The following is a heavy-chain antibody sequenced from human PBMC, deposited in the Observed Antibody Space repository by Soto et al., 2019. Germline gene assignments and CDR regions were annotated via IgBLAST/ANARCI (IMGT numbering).Heavy chain of an antibody. V-gene: IGHV3-33*01. D-gene: IGHD2-21*02. Sequence: QVQLVESGGGVVQPGRSLRLSCAASGFTFSSYGMHWVRQAPGKGLEWVAVIWYDGSNKYYADSVKGRFTISRDKSKNTLYLQMNSLRAEDTAVYYCARDYCGGDCWEFDYWGQGTLVTVSS. CDR2: IWYDGSNK. J-gene: IGHJ4*02. CDR1: GFTFSSYG. CDR3: ARDYCGGDCWEFDY.